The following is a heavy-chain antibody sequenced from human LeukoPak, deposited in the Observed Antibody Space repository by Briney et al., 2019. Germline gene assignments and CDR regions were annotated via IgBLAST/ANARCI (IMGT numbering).Heavy chain of an antibody. CDR2: INEDGSEK. J-gene: IGHJ4*02. CDR1: GFTFSSYW. D-gene: IGHD4-23*01. Sequence: GGSLRLSCTGSGFTFSSYWMSWVSQAPGKGLEWVANINEDGSEKDYVDSVKGRFTISRDNAKNSLYLQMNGLRAEDTAVYYCARGGNSRPDYWGQGTLVTVSS. V-gene: IGHV3-7*01. CDR3: ARGGNSRPDY.